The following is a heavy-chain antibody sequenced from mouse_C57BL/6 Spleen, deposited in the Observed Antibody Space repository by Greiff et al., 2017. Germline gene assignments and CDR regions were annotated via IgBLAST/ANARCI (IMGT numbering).Heavy chain of an antibody. CDR2: IYPGDGDT. V-gene: IGHV1-82*01. D-gene: IGHD2-2*01. CDR3: ARNGYEGAMDD. CDR1: GYAFSSSW. Sequence: QLQQSGPELVKPGASVKISCKASGYAFSSSWMNWVKQRPGKGLEWIGRIYPGDGDTNYNGKFKGKATLTADKSSSTAYMQLSRLTSEESAVYFCARNGYEGAMDDWGQGNSVTV. J-gene: IGHJ4*01.